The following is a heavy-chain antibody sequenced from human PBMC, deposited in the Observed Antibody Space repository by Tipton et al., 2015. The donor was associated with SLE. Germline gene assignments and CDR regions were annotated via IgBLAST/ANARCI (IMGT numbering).Heavy chain of an antibody. Sequence: LRLSCTVSGGSISSYYWSWIRQPAGKGLEWIGRIYTSGSTNYNPSLKSRVTMSVDTSKNQFSLKLSSVTAADTAVYYCARQCILNYYYGMDVWGQGTTVTVSS. CDR1: GGSISSYY. J-gene: IGHJ6*01. CDR3: ARQCILNYYYGMDV. D-gene: IGHD2-15*01. V-gene: IGHV4-4*07. CDR2: IYTSGST.